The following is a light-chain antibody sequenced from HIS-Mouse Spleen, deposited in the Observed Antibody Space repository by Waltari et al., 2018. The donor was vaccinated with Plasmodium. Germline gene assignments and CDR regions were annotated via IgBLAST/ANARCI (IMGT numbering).Light chain of an antibody. CDR2: EDS. J-gene: IGLJ3*02. CDR3: YSTDSSGNHRV. Sequence: SYELTQPPSVSVSPGQTARITCPGDALPKKYDAWYQQKTGQAPLLLIYEDSKRPSGIPERFSGSSSGTMATLTISGAQVEDEADYYCYSTDSSGNHRVFGGGTKLTVL. CDR1: ALPKKY. V-gene: IGLV3-10*01.